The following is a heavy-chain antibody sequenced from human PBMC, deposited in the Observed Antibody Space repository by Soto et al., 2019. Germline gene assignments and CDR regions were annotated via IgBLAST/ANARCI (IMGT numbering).Heavy chain of an antibody. CDR3: ARVGTTVDTTYYFDY. CDR1: GGSFSGYY. CDR2: IYHSGST. J-gene: IGHJ4*02. V-gene: IGHV4-34*01. D-gene: IGHD4-17*01. Sequence: SETLSLTCAVYGGSFSGYYRTWIRQPPGTGLEWIGEIYHSGSTNYNPSLKSRVTISVDKSKNQFSLKLSSVTAADTAVYYCARVGTTVDTTYYFDYWGQGTLVTVSS.